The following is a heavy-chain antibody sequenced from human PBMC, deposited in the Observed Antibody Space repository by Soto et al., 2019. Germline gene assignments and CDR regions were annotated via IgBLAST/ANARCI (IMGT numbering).Heavy chain of an antibody. Sequence: GGSLRLSCAASGFPFSSTDMTWVRQAPGKGLDWVSTIDGSGGTTYYADSVKGRFTISRDNSMNTVYLQMNGLRAEDTALYYCARATYSNAWYRFDLWGQGTLVTVSS. V-gene: IGHV3-23*01. D-gene: IGHD4-4*01. CDR3: ARATYSNAWYRFDL. CDR1: GFPFSSTD. CDR2: IDGSGGTT. J-gene: IGHJ4*02.